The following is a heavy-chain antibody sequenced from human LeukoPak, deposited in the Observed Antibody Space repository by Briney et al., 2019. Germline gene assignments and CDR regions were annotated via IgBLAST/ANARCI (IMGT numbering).Heavy chain of an antibody. CDR1: GYTLTGYY. J-gene: IGHJ4*02. CDR2: MNPNSGGT. Sequence: ASVKVSCKASGYTLTGYYMHWVRQAPGQGLEWMGWMNPNSGGTKYAQKFQGRVTMTRDTSISTAYMELSRLRSDDTAMYYCARDRYGDGFAHLDYWGQGALVTVSS. D-gene: IGHD5-24*01. V-gene: IGHV1-2*02. CDR3: ARDRYGDGFAHLDY.